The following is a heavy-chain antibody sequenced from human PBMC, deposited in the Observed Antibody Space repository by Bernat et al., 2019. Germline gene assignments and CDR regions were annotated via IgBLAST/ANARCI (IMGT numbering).Heavy chain of an antibody. CDR3: ARDKLRGVTYYYYGMDV. Sequence: QVQLVESGGGVVQPGRSPRLSCAASGFTFSSYAMHWVRQAPGKGLEWVAVISYDGSNKYYADSVKGRFTISRDNSKNTLYLQMNSLRAEDTAVYYCARDKLRGVTYYYYGMDVWGQGTTVTVSS. CDR2: ISYDGSNK. D-gene: IGHD3-3*01. V-gene: IGHV3-30-3*01. CDR1: GFTFSSYA. J-gene: IGHJ6*02.